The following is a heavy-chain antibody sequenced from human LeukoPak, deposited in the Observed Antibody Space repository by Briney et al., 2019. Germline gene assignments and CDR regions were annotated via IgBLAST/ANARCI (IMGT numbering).Heavy chain of an antibody. D-gene: IGHD3-16*02. CDR3: ARGEGDYVWGSYRQGAFDI. CDR2: INHSGST. V-gene: IGHV4-34*01. J-gene: IGHJ3*02. CDR1: GGSFSGYY. Sequence: SETLSLTCAVYGGSFSGYYRSWIRQPPGKGLEWIGEINHSGSTNYNPSLKSRVTISVDTSKNQFSLKLSSVTAADTAVYYCARGEGDYVWGSYRQGAFDIWGQGTMVTVSS.